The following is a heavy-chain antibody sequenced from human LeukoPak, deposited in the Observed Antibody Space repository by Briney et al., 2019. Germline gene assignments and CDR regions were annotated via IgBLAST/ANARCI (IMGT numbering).Heavy chain of an antibody. D-gene: IGHD6-19*01. CDR3: ARDLKRDSSGWSLYYYYYMDV. Sequence: ASVKVSCKASGYTFTGYYMHWVRQAPGQGLEWMGWINPNSGGTNYAQKFQGRVTMTRDTSISTAYMELSRLRSDDTAVYYCARDLKRDSSGWSLYYYYYMDVWGKGTTVTVSS. J-gene: IGHJ6*03. CDR2: INPNSGGT. CDR1: GYTFTGYY. V-gene: IGHV1-2*02.